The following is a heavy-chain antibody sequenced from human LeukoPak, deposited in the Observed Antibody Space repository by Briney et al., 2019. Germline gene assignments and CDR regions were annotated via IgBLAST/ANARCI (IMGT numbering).Heavy chain of an antibody. Sequence: GGSLRLSCAASGFIFSNCAMSWVRQVPGRGLEWVSTISSRGDSTYVADSVKGRFTISRDSSKNSLYLQMNTVRAEDTAVYYCVKGPRPDITVAHTVENWGQGTLVTVSS. CDR2: ISSRGDST. V-gene: IGHV3-23*01. CDR3: VKGPRPDITVAHTVEN. D-gene: IGHD6-19*01. J-gene: IGHJ4*02. CDR1: GFIFSNCA.